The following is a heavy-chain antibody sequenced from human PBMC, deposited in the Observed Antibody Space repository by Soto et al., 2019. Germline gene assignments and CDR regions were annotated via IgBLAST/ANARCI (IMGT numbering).Heavy chain of an antibody. Sequence: SETLSLTCTVSGGSISSYYWSWIRQPPGKGLEWIGYIYYSGSTNYNPSLKSRVTISVDTSKNQFSLKLSSVTAADTAVYYCARDLRAARPGGFDYWGQGTLVTVSS. D-gene: IGHD6-6*01. CDR2: IYYSGST. J-gene: IGHJ4*02. V-gene: IGHV4-59*01. CDR1: GGSISSYY. CDR3: ARDLRAARPGGFDY.